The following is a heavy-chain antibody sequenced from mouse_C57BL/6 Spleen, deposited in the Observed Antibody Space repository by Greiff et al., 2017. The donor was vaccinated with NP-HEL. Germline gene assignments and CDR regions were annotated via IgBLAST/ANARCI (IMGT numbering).Heavy chain of an antibody. V-gene: IGHV5-17*01. CDR3: ARPGNGYDLYYFDY. D-gene: IGHD2-2*01. J-gene: IGHJ2*01. CDR1: GFTFSDYG. Sequence: EVQRVESGGGLVKPGGSLKLSCAASGFTFSDYGMHWVRQAPEKGLEWVAYISSGSSTIYYADTVKGRFTISRDNAKNTLFLQMTGLRSEDTAMYYCARPGNGYDLYYFDYWGQGTTLTVSS. CDR2: ISSGSSTI.